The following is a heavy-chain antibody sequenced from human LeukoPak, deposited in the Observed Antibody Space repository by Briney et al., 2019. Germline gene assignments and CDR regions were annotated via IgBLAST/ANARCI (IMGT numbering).Heavy chain of an antibody. D-gene: IGHD3-3*01. CDR1: GYSFTSYW. Sequence: GESLKISCKGSGYSFTSYWIGWVRQMPGKGREWMGIIYPGDSDTRYSPSFQGQVTISADKSISTAYLQWSSLKASDTAMYYCARQAQGYDFWSGQIWFDPWGQGTLVTVSS. V-gene: IGHV5-51*01. CDR3: ARQAQGYDFWSGQIWFDP. J-gene: IGHJ5*02. CDR2: IYPGDSDT.